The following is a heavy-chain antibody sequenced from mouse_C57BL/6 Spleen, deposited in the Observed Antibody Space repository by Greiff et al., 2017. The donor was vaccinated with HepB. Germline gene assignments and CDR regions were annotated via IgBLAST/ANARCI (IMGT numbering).Heavy chain of an antibody. D-gene: IGHD1-1*01. Sequence: EVQLVESGEGLVKPGGSLKLSCAASGFTFSSYAMSWVRQTPEKRLEWVAYISSGGDYIYYADTVKGRFTISRDNAENTLYLQMSSLKSEDTAVYYCTGEDGSLYFDYWGQGTTLTVSS. V-gene: IGHV5-9-1*02. CDR1: GFTFSSYA. J-gene: IGHJ2*01. CDR3: TGEDGSLYFDY. CDR2: ISSGGDYI.